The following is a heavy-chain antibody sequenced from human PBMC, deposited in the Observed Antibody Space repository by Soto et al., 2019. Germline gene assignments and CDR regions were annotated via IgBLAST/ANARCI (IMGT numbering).Heavy chain of an antibody. CDR1: GYTFTRNG. J-gene: IGHJ4*01. D-gene: IGHD3-3*01. CDR2: ISPKSGSI. CDR3: ARGDWSGYSHFDY. V-gene: IGHV1-18*01. Sequence: GASVKVSCKTSGYTFTRNGISWVRQAPGQGLEWMGWISPKSGSIKYAQKFQGRVIMTTDTSTSTAYTELRSLRSDDTAVYYCARGDWSGYSHFDYWG.